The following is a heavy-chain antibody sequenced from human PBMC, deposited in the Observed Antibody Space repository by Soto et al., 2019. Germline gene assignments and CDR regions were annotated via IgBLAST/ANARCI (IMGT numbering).Heavy chain of an antibody. Sequence: ALVKVSCKASGYTLTSYGVSWVRQAPGQGLEWMGWISAYNGNTNYAQKLQGRVTMTTDTSTSTAYMELRSLRSDDPAVYYCARVGIGDYTFDIWGQGTLVTVSS. V-gene: IGHV1-18*01. D-gene: IGHD4-17*01. J-gene: IGHJ4*02. CDR1: GYTLTSYG. CDR3: ARVGIGDYTFDI. CDR2: ISAYNGNT.